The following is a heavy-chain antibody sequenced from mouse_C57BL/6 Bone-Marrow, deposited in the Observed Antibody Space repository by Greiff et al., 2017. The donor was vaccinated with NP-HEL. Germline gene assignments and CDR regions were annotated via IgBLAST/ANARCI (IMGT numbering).Heavy chain of an antibody. V-gene: IGHV1-76*01. CDR2: IYPGSGNT. CDR1: GYTFTDYY. Sequence: QVHVKQSGAELVRPGASVKLSCKASGYTFTDYYINWVKQRPGQGLEWIARIYPGSGNTYYNEKFKGKATLTAEKSSSTAYMQLSSLTSEDSAVYFCARTGYGSSPYWYFDVWGTGTTVTVSS. D-gene: IGHD1-1*01. J-gene: IGHJ1*03. CDR3: ARTGYGSSPYWYFDV.